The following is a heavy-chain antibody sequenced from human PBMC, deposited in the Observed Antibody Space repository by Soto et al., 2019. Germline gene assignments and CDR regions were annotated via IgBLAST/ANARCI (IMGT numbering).Heavy chain of an antibody. J-gene: IGHJ3*02. V-gene: IGHV4-61*01. Sequence: SETRSLTCTFSVCSGGSCSDYLRFIRQPPWKGLDWIGYIYYSGSTNYNPSLKSRVTISLDTSKNQFSLKLSSVTAADTAVYYCARNFYYASSGVDDDFDTCGTGKMVTVS. CDR3: ARNFYYASSGVDDDFDT. CDR1: VCSGGSCSDY. D-gene: IGHD3-22*01. CDR2: IYYSGST.